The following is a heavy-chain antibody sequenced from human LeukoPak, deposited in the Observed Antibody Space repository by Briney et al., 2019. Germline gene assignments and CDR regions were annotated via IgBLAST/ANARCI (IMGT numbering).Heavy chain of an antibody. J-gene: IGHJ4*02. V-gene: IGHV3-7*05. Sequence: PSETLSLTCTVSGGSISSSSYYWGWVRQAPGKGLEWVATIKHDGSEANYVDSVKGRFTSSRDNANNLLFLQMNSLRADDTAVYYCARYVSALDYWGQGTLVTVSS. CDR2: IKHDGSEA. CDR3: ARYVSALDY. D-gene: IGHD3-10*02. CDR1: GGSISSSSYY.